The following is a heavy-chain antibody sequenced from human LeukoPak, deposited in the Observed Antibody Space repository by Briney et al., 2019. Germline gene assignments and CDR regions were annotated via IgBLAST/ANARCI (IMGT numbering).Heavy chain of an antibody. D-gene: IGHD3-10*01. Sequence: GESLKISCKGSGYSFTSYWIGWVRQMAGEGLEWMGIIYPGDSNTRYSPSFQGQVTISADKSISTAYLQWSSLKASDTAMYYCARRYYGSGSYYNWFGPWGQGTLVTVSS. CDR1: GYSFTSYW. V-gene: IGHV5-51*01. CDR2: IYPGDSNT. J-gene: IGHJ5*02. CDR3: ARRYYGSGSYYNWFGP.